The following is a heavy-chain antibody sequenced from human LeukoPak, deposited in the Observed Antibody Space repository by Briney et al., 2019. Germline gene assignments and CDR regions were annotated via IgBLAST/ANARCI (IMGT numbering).Heavy chain of an antibody. Sequence: GESLKISCKGSGYSFTNYWIAWVRQMPGKGLEWMGIIYPGDSDTRYSPSFQGQVTISADKSISTAYLQWSSLKASDTAMYYCARHGGIAAAGRGWFDPWGQGTLVTVSS. D-gene: IGHD6-13*01. J-gene: IGHJ5*02. CDR2: IYPGDSDT. CDR3: ARHGGIAAAGRGWFDP. CDR1: GYSFTNYW. V-gene: IGHV5-51*01.